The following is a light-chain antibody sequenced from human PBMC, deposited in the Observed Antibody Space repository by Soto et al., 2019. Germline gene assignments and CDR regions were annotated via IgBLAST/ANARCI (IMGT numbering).Light chain of an antibody. CDR2: DAS. CDR1: QSISTW. Sequence: DIQMTQSPSTLSASVGDGVTITCRASQSISTWLAWYQQKPGKAPKLLIYDASTLASGVPSRFSGSGSGTEFTLTISSLQPDDFATYYCQQYSIYWNTFGQGTKLEIK. V-gene: IGKV1-5*01. CDR3: QQYSIYWNT. J-gene: IGKJ2*01.